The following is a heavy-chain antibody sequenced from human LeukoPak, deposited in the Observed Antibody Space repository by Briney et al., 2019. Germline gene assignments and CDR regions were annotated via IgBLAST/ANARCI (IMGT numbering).Heavy chain of an antibody. V-gene: IGHV3-21*01. CDR3: VRLYCSGGSCHLDY. CDR2: ISSSSSYI. D-gene: IGHD2-15*01. J-gene: IGHJ4*02. Sequence: GGSLRLSCAASGFTFSSYWMSWVRQAPGKGLEWVSSISSSSSYIYYADSVKGRFTISRDNAKNSLYLQMNSLRAEDTAVYYCVRLYCSGGSCHLDYWGQGTLVTVSS. CDR1: GFTFSSYW.